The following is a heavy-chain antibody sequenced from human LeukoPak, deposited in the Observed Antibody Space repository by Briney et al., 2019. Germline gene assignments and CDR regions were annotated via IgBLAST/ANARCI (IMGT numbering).Heavy chain of an antibody. Sequence: SETLSLTCTVSGGSISSYYWSWIRQPAGKGLEWIGRIYTSGSTNYNPSLKSRVTMSVDTSKNQFSLKLSSVTAADTAVYYCARTPWGNVSSPYYYYMDVWGKGTTVTVS. J-gene: IGHJ6*03. V-gene: IGHV4-4*07. CDR3: ARTPWGNVSSPYYYYMDV. D-gene: IGHD1-26*01. CDR2: IYTSGST. CDR1: GGSISSYY.